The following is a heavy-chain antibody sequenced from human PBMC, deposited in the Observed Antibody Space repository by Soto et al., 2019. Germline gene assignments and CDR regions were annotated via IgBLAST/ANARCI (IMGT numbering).Heavy chain of an antibody. Sequence: GGSLRLSCAASGFTFSSYAMSWVRQAPGKGLEWVSAISGSGGSTYYADSVKGRFTISRDNSKNTLYLQMNSLRAEDTAVYYCAKTYYYDSSGYYYVSTGAFDIWGQGTMVTLSS. J-gene: IGHJ3*02. CDR1: GFTFSSYA. D-gene: IGHD3-22*01. CDR3: AKTYYYDSSGYYYVSTGAFDI. V-gene: IGHV3-23*01. CDR2: ISGSGGST.